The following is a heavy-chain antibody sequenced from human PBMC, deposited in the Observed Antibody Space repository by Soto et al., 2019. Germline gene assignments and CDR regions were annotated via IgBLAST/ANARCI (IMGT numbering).Heavy chain of an antibody. Sequence: APGQGLEWMGWISTDNGSTKYAQNLQGRVTMTTDTTTSTAYMELRSLRSDDTAVYYCTRDAKYYDSMTGYFFNDYWGQGTLVTVSS. D-gene: IGHD3-9*01. CDR2: ISTDNGST. J-gene: IGHJ4*02. V-gene: IGHV1-18*01. CDR3: TRDAKYYDSMTGYFFNDY.